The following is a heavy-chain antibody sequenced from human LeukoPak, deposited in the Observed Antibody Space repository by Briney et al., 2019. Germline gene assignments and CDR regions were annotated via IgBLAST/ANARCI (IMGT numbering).Heavy chain of an antibody. D-gene: IGHD6-19*01. Sequence: GGSLGLSCAASGFTFSSYAMSWVRQAPGKGLEWVSAISGSGGSTYYAGSVKGRFTISRDNSKNTLYLQMNSLRAEDTAVYYCAKDRGPIAVAGPTAFDYWGQGTLVTVSS. V-gene: IGHV3-23*01. CDR3: AKDRGPIAVAGPTAFDY. J-gene: IGHJ4*02. CDR2: ISGSGGST. CDR1: GFTFSSYA.